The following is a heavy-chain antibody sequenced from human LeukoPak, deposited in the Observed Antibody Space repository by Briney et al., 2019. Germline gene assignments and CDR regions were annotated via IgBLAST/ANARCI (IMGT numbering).Heavy chain of an antibody. CDR1: GGSISSGGYY. J-gene: IGHJ4*02. D-gene: IGHD3-22*01. Sequence: SSETLSLTCTVSGGSISSGGYYWSWIRQHPGKGLEWIGYIYYSGSTYYNPSLKSRVTISVDTSKNQFSLKLSSVTAADTAVYYCARKGGLYYYDSSEPFDYWGQGTLVTVSS. CDR3: ARKGGLYYYDSSEPFDY. CDR2: IYYSGST. V-gene: IGHV4-31*03.